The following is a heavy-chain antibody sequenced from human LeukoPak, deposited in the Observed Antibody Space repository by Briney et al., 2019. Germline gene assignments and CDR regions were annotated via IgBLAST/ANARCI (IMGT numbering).Heavy chain of an antibody. CDR3: ARDLELERNRWNYFES. D-gene: IGHD1-1*01. CDR2: MHYSGDT. Sequence: PSETLSLTCTVSGGSISSFFWSWIPQPPGKGLEWIGYMHYSGDTKYNPSLKSRVSLSIDTSNQQFSLRLSSVTAADTAVYYCARDLELERNRWNYFESWGQGTLVTVSS. J-gene: IGHJ4*02. V-gene: IGHV4-59*01. CDR1: GGSISSFF.